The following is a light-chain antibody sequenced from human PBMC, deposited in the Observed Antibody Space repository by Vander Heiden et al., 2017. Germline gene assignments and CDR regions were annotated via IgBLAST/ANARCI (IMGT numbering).Light chain of an antibody. J-gene: IGKJ1*01. CDR3: QQYDGTPRT. CDR1: QSVLYSSNNKNY. Sequence: DIVMTQSPVSPAVSLGERATINCKSSQSVLYSSNNKNYLAWYQQKPGQPPKLLIYWASTRESGVPDRFSGSGSGTDFTLTISSLQAEDVAVYYCQQYDGTPRTFGQGTKVEIK. CDR2: WAS. V-gene: IGKV4-1*01.